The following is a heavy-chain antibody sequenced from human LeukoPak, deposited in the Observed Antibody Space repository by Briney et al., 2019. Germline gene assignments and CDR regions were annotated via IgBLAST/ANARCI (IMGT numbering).Heavy chain of an antibody. V-gene: IGHV3-30*02. J-gene: IGHJ3*01. CDR2: IRFDGTDQ. D-gene: IGHD1-26*01. Sequence: SGGSLRLSCAASGLTFRSFGMHWVRQAPGEGLAWVAFIRFDGTDQYFVDSVKGRFILSRDNSKNTLDLQMNSLRAEDTAVYYCAKESGDHFEAFDVWGQGTMVTVSS. CDR3: AKESGDHFEAFDV. CDR1: GLTFRSFG.